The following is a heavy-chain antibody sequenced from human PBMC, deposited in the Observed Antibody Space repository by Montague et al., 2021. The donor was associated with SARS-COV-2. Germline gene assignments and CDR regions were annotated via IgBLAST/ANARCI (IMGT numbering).Heavy chain of an antibody. Sequence: SETLSLTCAVYGGSFSDSHWSWLRQPPGKGLEWIGEINQSGSTKYNPSLKSRVTISVDTSKNQVSLKLSSLTAADTAVYYCARGQSGITMIVVAILGVEFYFDNWGQGTLVTVSS. CDR3: ARGQSGITMIVVAILGVEFYFDN. V-gene: IGHV4-34*01. CDR1: GGSFSDSH. D-gene: IGHD3-22*01. J-gene: IGHJ4*02. CDR2: INQSGST.